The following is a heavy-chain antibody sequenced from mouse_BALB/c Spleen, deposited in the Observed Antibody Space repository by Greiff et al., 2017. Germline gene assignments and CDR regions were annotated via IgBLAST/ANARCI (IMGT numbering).Heavy chain of an antibody. CDR3: ARDADYRCRFAY. CDR2: SRNKANDYTT. Sequence: EVQVVESGGGLVQPGGSLRLSCATSGFTFSDFYMEWVRQPPGKRLEWIAASRNKANDYTTEYIASVKGRFIVSRDTSQSILYLQMNALRAEDTAIYYCARDADYRCRFAYWGQGTLVTVSA. D-gene: IGHD2-14*01. V-gene: IGHV7-1*02. J-gene: IGHJ3*01. CDR1: GFTFSDFY.